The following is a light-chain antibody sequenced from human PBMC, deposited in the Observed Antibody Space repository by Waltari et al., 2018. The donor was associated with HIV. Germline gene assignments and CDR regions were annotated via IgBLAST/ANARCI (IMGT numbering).Light chain of an antibody. CDR3: SSYCGQGDSYL. V-gene: IGLV2-14*03. J-gene: IGLJ1*01. Sequence: QSVLTQPASLSVSPGQSITIPCTASVGDIGSYNFVSWFQKYPNQAPTLIIYAVRSRPSGVSSLFSGAKSGNTASLTISGLHTEDESTDVCSSYCGQGDSYLFGTGT. CDR1: VGDIGSYNF. CDR2: AVR.